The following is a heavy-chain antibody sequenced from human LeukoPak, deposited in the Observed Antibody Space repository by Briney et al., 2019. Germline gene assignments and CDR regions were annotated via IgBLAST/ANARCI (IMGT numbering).Heavy chain of an antibody. CDR3: ARAYSSGWEYYYYYGMDV. D-gene: IGHD6-19*01. V-gene: IGHV3-7*01. J-gene: IGHJ6*02. Sequence: PGGSLRLSCAASGFTFSSYAMSWVRQAPGKGLEWVANIKQDGSEKYYVDSVKGRFTISRDNAKNSLYLQMNSLRAEDTAVYYCARAYSSGWEYYYYYGMDVWGQGTTVTVSS. CDR1: GFTFSSYA. CDR2: IKQDGSEK.